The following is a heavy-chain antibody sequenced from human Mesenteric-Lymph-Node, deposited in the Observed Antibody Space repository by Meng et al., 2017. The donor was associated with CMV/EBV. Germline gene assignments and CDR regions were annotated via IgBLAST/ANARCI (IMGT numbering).Heavy chain of an antibody. V-gene: IGHV3-15*01. Sequence: GGSLRLSCAASGFTFSKAWMSWVRQAPGKGLEWVGRIKSKTDGGTTDYAASVKGRFTISRGDSKDTLYLQMNSLKTEDTAVYYCTAEGALGAVIWYYYGMDVWGQGTMVTVSS. CDR2: IKSKTDGGTT. CDR3: TAEGALGAVIWYYYGMDV. J-gene: IGHJ6*02. D-gene: IGHD3-3*01. CDR1: GFTFSKAW.